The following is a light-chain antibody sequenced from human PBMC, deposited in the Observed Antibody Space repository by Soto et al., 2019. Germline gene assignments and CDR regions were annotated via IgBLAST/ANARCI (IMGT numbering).Light chain of an antibody. V-gene: IGKV1-5*01. Sequence: DIQMTQSPSTLSASVWDRVTITCRASQRITGWLAWYQQKPGKAPKLLIYDASSLESGVPSRFSGSGSGTEFTLTISSLQPDDFATYYCQQYDDDSTFGQGTKVDIK. CDR2: DAS. J-gene: IGKJ1*01. CDR3: QQYDDDST. CDR1: QRITGW.